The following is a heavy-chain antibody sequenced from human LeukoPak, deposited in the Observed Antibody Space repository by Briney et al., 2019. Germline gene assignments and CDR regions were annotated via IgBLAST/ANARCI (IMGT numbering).Heavy chain of an antibody. J-gene: IGHJ4*02. D-gene: IGHD1-26*01. V-gene: IGHV3-7*01. CDR2: IKQDGSEK. Sequence: GSLRLSCAASGCTFSSYWMSWVRQAPGKGLEWVANIKQDGSEKYYVDSVKGRFTISRDNAKNSLYLQMNSLRAEDTAVFYCARQEEWELLYYFDYWGQGTLVTVSS. CDR1: GCTFSSYW. CDR3: ARQEEWELLYYFDY.